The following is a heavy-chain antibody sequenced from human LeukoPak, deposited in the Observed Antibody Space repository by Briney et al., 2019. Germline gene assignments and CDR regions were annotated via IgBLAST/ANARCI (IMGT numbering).Heavy chain of an antibody. J-gene: IGHJ4*02. D-gene: IGHD3-9*01. CDR3: ARDPYDLLTGQYSGSGGDN. V-gene: IGHV1-18*01. Sequence: ASVKVSCKTSGYTFTSYGISWVRQAPGQGLEWVGWISGYNGNTKYAQKLQGRPTMTTDTSTSTGYMELRSLRSDDTAVYYCARDPYDLLTGQYSGSGGDNWGQGTLVTVSS. CDR1: GYTFTSYG. CDR2: ISGYNGNT.